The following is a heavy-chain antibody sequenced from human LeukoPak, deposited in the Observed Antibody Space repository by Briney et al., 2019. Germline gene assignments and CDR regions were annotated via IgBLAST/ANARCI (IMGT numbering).Heavy chain of an antibody. CDR1: GYTFTSYG. CDR2: ISAYNGNT. Sequence: GASVKVSCKASGYTFTSYGISWVRQAPGQGLECMGWISAYNGNTNYAQKLQGRVTMTTDTSTSTAYMELRSLRSDDTAVYYCARGDTQTAISPEFDYWGQGTLVTVSS. J-gene: IGHJ4*02. D-gene: IGHD2-21*02. V-gene: IGHV1-18*01. CDR3: ARGDTQTAISPEFDY.